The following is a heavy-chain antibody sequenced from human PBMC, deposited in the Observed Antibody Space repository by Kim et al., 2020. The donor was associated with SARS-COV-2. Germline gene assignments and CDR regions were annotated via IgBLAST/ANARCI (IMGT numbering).Heavy chain of an antibody. V-gene: IGHV1-2*06. J-gene: IGHJ4*02. CDR2: INPNSGGT. CDR3: AREPRNYYDSSGYSGTDY. D-gene: IGHD3-22*01. CDR1: GYTFTGYY. Sequence: ASVKVSCKASGYTFTGYYMHWVRQAPGQGLEWMGRINPNSGGTNYAQKFQGRVTMTRDTSISTAYMELSRLRSDDTAVYYCAREPRNYYDSSGYSGTDYWGQGTLVTVSS.